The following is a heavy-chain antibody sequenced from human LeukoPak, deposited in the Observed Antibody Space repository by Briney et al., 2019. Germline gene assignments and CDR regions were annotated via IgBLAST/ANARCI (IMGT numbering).Heavy chain of an antibody. D-gene: IGHD3-3*01. V-gene: IGHV4-30-2*01. CDR3: ARGVPEYYDFWSGYFYYFDY. CDR2: IYQNGNT. Sequence: SQTLSLTCAVSGGSISSGGYSWSWIRQPPGKGLEWIGYIYQNGNTYYNPSLKSRVTISVDRSKNQFSLNLSSVTAADTAVYYCARGVPEYYDFWSGYFYYFDYWGQGTLVTVSS. J-gene: IGHJ4*02. CDR1: GGSISSGGYS.